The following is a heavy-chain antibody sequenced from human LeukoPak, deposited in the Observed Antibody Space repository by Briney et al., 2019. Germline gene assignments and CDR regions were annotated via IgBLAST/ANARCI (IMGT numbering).Heavy chain of an antibody. CDR1: GGSISSYY. V-gene: IGHV4-59*01. CDR3: ARAGHSRGYYYYMDV. Sequence: SETLSLTCTVSGGSISSYYWSWIRQPPGKGLEWIGYIYYSGSTNYNPSLKSRVTISVDTSKNQFSLKLSPVTAADTAVYYCARAGHSRGYYYYMDVWGKGTTVTVSS. J-gene: IGHJ6*03. CDR2: IYYSGST. D-gene: IGHD6-13*01.